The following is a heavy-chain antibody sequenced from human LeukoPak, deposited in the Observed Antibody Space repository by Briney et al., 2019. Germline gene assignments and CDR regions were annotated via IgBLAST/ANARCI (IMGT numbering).Heavy chain of an antibody. CDR1: GYTFTSYY. J-gene: IGHJ6*03. CDR2: IYPGGGST. D-gene: IGHD5-12*01. Sequence: GASVKVSCKASGYTFTSYYIHWVRQAPGQGLEWMGIIYPGGGSTSYAQKFQGRVTMTRDMSTSTVYMELSSLRSEDTAAYYCARERATINWYYYYYMDVWGKGTTVTISS. V-gene: IGHV1-46*01. CDR3: ARERATINWYYYYYMDV.